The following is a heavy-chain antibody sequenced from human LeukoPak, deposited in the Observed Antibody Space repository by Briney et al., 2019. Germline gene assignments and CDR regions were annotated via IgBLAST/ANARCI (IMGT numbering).Heavy chain of an antibody. D-gene: IGHD6-19*01. V-gene: IGHV4-59*01. J-gene: IGHJ4*02. CDR1: GGSMSGFY. Sequence: PSETLSLTCTVFGGSMSGFYWSWIRQPPGKGLEWIGYIYYSGNTNYNASLKSRVTISVDTSKNEFSLKLSSMTAADTAVYYCARGGWSHDYWGQGTLVTVSS. CDR2: IYYSGNT. CDR3: ARGGWSHDY.